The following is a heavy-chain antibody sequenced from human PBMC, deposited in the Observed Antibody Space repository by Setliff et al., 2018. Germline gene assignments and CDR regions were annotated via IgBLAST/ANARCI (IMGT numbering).Heavy chain of an antibody. CDR2: FYHSASS. J-gene: IGHJ6*03. V-gene: IGHV4-61*01. Sequence: SETLSLTCTVSGGPINTGNYYWSWFRQPPGKALEWIGYFYHSASSNYNPSLKGRVTMSADTSKKQLYLSLTSVSVADTAMYYCARSHYYASGNSHYYYMDVWGKGTAVTVSS. D-gene: IGHD3-10*01. CDR3: ARSHYYASGNSHYYYMDV. CDR1: GGPINTGNYY.